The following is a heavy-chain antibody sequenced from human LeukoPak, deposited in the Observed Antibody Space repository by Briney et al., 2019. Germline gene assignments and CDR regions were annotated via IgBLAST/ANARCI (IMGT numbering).Heavy chain of an antibody. CDR2: INPDADIK. CDR3: SRAVDVADY. J-gene: IGHJ4*02. CDR1: GFTFGHYF. D-gene: IGHD3-16*01. V-gene: IGHV3-7*03. Sequence: GGSLRLPCVASGFTFGHYFMSWVRQAPGGGLEWVAHINPDADIKFHADSVRGRFTISRDNARNSLFLQMNSLRGEDTAVYYCSRAVDVADYWGQGTLVAVSS.